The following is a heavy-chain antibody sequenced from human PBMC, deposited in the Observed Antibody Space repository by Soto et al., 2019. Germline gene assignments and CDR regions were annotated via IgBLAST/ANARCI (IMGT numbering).Heavy chain of an antibody. CDR3: AREGPAPYYYYGMDV. J-gene: IGHJ6*02. V-gene: IGHV1-18*01. CDR1: GYSFTTYG. Sequence: QVQLVQSRGEVKKPGASVKVSCKTSGYSFTTYGISWVRQAPGQGLECMGWISGYNGNTNYAQNLQGRVTMTTDTSXXTAYMELRSLRSDDTAVYYCAREGPAPYYYYGMDVWGQGSTVTVSS. CDR2: ISGYNGNT.